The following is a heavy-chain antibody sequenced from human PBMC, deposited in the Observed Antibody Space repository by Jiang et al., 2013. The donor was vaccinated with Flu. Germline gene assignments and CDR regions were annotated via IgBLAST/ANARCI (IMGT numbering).Heavy chain of an antibody. Sequence: GSGLVKPSETLSLTCTVSGGSISSSTYYWGWIRQPPGKGLEWIGSFSYSGTTYYNPSLRSRVTISVDTSKNQFSLKLSSVTAADTAVYYCARHMGRSGLLMAHDYWGQGTPGHRLL. J-gene: IGHJ4*02. D-gene: IGHD3-10*01. CDR3: ARHMGRSGLLMAHDY. CDR1: GGSISSSTYY. V-gene: IGHV4-39*01. CDR2: FSYSGTT.